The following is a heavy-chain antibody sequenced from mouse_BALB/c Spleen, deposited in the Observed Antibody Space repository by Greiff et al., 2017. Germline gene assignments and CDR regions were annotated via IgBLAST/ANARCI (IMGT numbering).Heavy chain of an antibody. CDR3: ARSITTATHYAMDY. CDR1: GYTFTSYV. Sequence: EVQLQQSGPELVKPGASVKMSCKASGYTFTSYVMHWVKQKPGQGLEWIGYINPYNDGTKYNEKFKGKATLTSDKSSSTAYMELSSLTSEDSAVYYCARSITTATHYAMDYWGQGTSVTVSS. D-gene: IGHD1-2*01. V-gene: IGHV1-14*01. CDR2: INPYNDGT. J-gene: IGHJ4*01.